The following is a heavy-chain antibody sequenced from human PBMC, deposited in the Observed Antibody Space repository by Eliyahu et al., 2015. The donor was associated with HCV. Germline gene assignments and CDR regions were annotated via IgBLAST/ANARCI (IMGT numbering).Heavy chain of an antibody. V-gene: IGHV3-53*01. CDR2: IYSGGST. J-gene: IGHJ3*02. CDR1: GFIVSPKY. D-gene: IGHD3-22*01. Sequence: EVQLVESGGGLIQPGGSLRLSCXASGFIVSPKYMSWVRQAPGKGLEWVSLIYSGGSTYYADSVKGRFTISRDNSKNTLYLQMNSLRAEDTAVYYCARDAGHDGSAHYDAFDMWGQGTMVTVSS. CDR3: ARDAGHDGSAHYDAFDM.